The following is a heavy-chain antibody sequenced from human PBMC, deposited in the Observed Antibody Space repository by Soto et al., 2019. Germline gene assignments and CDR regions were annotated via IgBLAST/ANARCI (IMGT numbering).Heavy chain of an antibody. D-gene: IGHD5-18*01. J-gene: IGHJ5*02. CDR2: ISSNGGST. CDR3: VKDNYVGGIQLWFLYNWFDP. Sequence: GGSLRLSCSASGFTFSSYAMHWVRQAPGKGLEYVSAISSNGGSTYYADSVKGRFTISRDNSKNTLYLQMSSLRAEDTAVYYCVKDNYVGGIQLWFLYNWFDPWGQGTLVTVSS. V-gene: IGHV3-64D*08. CDR1: GFTFSSYA.